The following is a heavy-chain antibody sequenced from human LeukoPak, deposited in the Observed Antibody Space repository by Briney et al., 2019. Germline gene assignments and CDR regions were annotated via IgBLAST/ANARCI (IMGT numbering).Heavy chain of an antibody. CDR1: GFTFSSYG. CDR2: IWYDAINK. V-gene: IGHV3-33*01. Sequence: GGSLRLSCAASGFTFSSYGIHWVRQAPGKGLEWVALIWYDAINKHYADSVKGRFTISRDNSKNTLYLQMNSLRAEDTAVYYCARYYAWGFDYWGQGTLVTVSS. D-gene: IGHD3-16*01. J-gene: IGHJ4*02. CDR3: ARYYAWGFDY.